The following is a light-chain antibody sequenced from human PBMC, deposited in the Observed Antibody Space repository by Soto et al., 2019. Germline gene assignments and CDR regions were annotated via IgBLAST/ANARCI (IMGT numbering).Light chain of an antibody. Sequence: FVLTQSPGTVSLSPGERATLSCGASHTVVNDFLAWYQQRPGQAPRLLLYGVSRRATGIPDRFSGSGSGTDFTLTISRLEPEDFPVYYCQHLDKFGQGTKLEIK. CDR1: HTVVNDF. CDR2: GVS. J-gene: IGKJ2*01. CDR3: QHLDK. V-gene: IGKV3-20*01.